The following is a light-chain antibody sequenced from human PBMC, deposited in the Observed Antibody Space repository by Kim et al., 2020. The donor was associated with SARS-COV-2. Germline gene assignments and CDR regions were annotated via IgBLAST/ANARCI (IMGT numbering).Light chain of an antibody. V-gene: IGLV2-14*03. CDR3: KSYTSSSTLV. CDR1: NSHVGGYTY. CDR2: DVD. J-gene: IGLJ2*01. Sequence: GQSFTISFTVTNSHVGGYTYVTWYQQHPGNAPKLMIYDVDQRPSGVSNRFSGSKSGNTASLTISGLQAEDEADYYCKSYTSSSTLVFGGGTQLTVL.